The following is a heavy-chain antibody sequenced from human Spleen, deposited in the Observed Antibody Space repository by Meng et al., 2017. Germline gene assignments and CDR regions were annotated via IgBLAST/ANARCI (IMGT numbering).Heavy chain of an antibody. D-gene: IGHD3-22*01. Sequence: SETLSLTCTVSGGSISSSSYYWGWIRQPPGKGLEWIGSIYYRGRTYYNPSLKSRVTISVDTSKNQFSLKLSSVTAADTAVYYCARVSDSSGYYRLDWFDPWGQGTLVTVSS. CDR3: ARVSDSSGYYRLDWFDP. J-gene: IGHJ5*02. CDR1: GGSISSSSYY. V-gene: IGHV4-39*07. CDR2: IYYRGRT.